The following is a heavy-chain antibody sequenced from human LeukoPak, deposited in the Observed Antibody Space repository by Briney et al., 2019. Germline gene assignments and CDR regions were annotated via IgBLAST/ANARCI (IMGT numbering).Heavy chain of an antibody. J-gene: IGHJ4*02. Sequence: SVKVSCKASGGTFSSYAISWVRQAPGQGLEWMGGNIPIFGTANYAQKFQGRVTITTDESTSTAYMELSSLRSEDTAVYYCARVRSGSYSRYYFDYWGQGTLVTVSS. V-gene: IGHV1-69*05. D-gene: IGHD1-26*01. CDR3: ARVRSGSYSRYYFDY. CDR2: NIPIFGTA. CDR1: GGTFSSYA.